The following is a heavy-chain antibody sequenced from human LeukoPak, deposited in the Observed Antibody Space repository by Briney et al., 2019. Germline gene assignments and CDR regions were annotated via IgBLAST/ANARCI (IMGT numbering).Heavy chain of an antibody. CDR2: IRSKVYGGTT. CDR1: GFTFGDYG. D-gene: IGHD5-12*01. Sequence: GGSLRLSCIVSGFTFGDYGMSWFRQAPGKGLEWVGFIRSKVYGGTTEYAASVKGRFTISRDDSKSIAYLQMNSLKTEDTAVYYCSRDAYSGSARFDYWGQGTLVTASS. CDR3: SRDAYSGSARFDY. J-gene: IGHJ4*02. V-gene: IGHV3-49*03.